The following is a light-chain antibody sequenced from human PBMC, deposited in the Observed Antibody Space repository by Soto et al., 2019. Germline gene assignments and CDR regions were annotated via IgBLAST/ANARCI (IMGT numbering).Light chain of an antibody. CDR2: GAS. CDR1: QSVSSTY. CDR3: QQHGSSQT. J-gene: IGKJ4*01. V-gene: IGKV3-20*01. Sequence: EIVLTQSPGTLSLSPGERAALSCRASQSVSSTYFAWYQQKPGQAPRLLLYGASSRATGIPDRFSGSGSGTDFTLTISRLEPEDFAVYYCQQHGSSQTFGGGTKVEIK.